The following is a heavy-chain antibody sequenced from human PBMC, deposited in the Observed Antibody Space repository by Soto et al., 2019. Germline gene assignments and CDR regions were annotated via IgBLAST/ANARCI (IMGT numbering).Heavy chain of an antibody. CDR3: ALGDGNDYIWGSYRPDAFDI. V-gene: IGHV1-46*03. CDR2: INPSGGST. CDR1: GYTLTSYY. D-gene: IGHD3-16*02. Sequence: ASVKVSCKASGYTLTSYYMHWVRQAPGQGLEWMGIINPSGGSTSYAQKFQGRVTMTRDTSTSTVYMELSSLRSEDTAVYYCALGDGNDYIWGSYRPDAFDIWGQGTMVTVSS. J-gene: IGHJ3*02.